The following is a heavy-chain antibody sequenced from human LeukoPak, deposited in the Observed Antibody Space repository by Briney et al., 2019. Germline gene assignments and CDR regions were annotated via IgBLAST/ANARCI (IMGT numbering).Heavy chain of an antibody. J-gene: IGHJ4*02. Sequence: SETLSLTCTISGGSISSYYWSWIRQPPGKGLEWIGYIYYSGSTNYNPSLKSRVTISVDTSKNQFSLKLTSVTAADTAVYYCARVYDSSGYCFDYWGQGTLVTVSS. CDR2: IYYSGST. V-gene: IGHV4-59*01. CDR1: GGSISSYY. D-gene: IGHD3-22*01. CDR3: ARVYDSSGYCFDY.